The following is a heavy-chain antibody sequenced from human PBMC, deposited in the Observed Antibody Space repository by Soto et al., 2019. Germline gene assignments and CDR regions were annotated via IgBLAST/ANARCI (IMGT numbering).Heavy chain of an antibody. J-gene: IGHJ6*02. CDR2: ISAYNGNT. V-gene: IGHV1-18*01. CDR1: GYTFTSYG. Sequence: ASVKVSCKASGYTFTSYGISWVRQAPGQGLEWMGWISAYNGNTNYAQKLQGRVTMTTDTSTSTAYMELRSLRSDDTAVYYCARAAPYSSSLIYYYYGMDVWGQGTTVTVSS. CDR3: ARAAPYSSSLIYYYYGMDV. D-gene: IGHD6-6*01.